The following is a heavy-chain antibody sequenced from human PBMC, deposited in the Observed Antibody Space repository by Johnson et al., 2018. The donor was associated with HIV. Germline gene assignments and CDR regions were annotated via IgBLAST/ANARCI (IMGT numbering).Heavy chain of an antibody. V-gene: IGHV3-30*14. CDR3: ARDWYCSSTFCAERVLKDAFDI. CDR1: GFTFSHYS. J-gene: IGHJ3*02. CDR2: TSNDGSFK. Sequence: QVQLVESGGGVVQPGRSLRLSCAASGFTFSHYSMHWVRQAPGKGLEWVAVTSNDGSFKNYADSVKGRFTSPRDNSKNTLFLQMDNLRSDDTAVYFCARDWYCSSTFCAERVLKDAFDIWGRGTLVTVSS. D-gene: IGHD2-2*01.